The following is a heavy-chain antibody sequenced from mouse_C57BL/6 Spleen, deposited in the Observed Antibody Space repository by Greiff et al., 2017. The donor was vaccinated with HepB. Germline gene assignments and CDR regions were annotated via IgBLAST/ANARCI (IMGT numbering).Heavy chain of an antibody. D-gene: IGHD1-1*01. J-gene: IGHJ3*01. CDR2: INPSTGGT. CDR3: ARSSYYYGSSYVFAY. CDR1: GYSFTGYY. Sequence: DVKLQESGPELVKPGASVKISCKASGYSFTGYYMNWVKQSPEKSLEWIGEINPSTGGTTYNQKFKAKATLTVDKSSSTAYMQLKSLTSEDSAVYYCARSSYYYGSSYVFAYWGQGTLVTVSA. V-gene: IGHV1-42*01.